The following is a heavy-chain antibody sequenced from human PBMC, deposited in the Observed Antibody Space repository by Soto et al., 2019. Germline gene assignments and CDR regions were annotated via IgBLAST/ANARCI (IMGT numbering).Heavy chain of an antibody. J-gene: IGHJ4*02. CDR2: IISDGTST. V-gene: IGHV3-74*01. CDR1: GFTFSNYW. D-gene: IGHD4-17*01. CDR3: ARAGMTTVNYFDY. Sequence: PGGSLRLSCAASGFTFSNYWMHWVRQAPGKGLVWVSRIISDGTSTTYADSVRGRFTIPRDNAKNTLYLQMNSLRTEDTAVYYCARAGMTTVNYFDYWGQGTLVTVSS.